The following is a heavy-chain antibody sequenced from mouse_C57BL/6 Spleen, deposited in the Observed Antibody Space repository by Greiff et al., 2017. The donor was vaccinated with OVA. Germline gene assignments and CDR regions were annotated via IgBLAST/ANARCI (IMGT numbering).Heavy chain of an antibody. CDR1: GYTFTSYW. Sequence: VQLQQPGAELVKPGASVKVSCKASGYTFTSYWMHWVKQRPGQGLEWIGRIHPSDGDTNYNQKFKGKATLTVDKSSSTAYMQLSSLTSEDSAVYYCAIEGIDSYYLDYFDYWGQGTTLTVSS. CDR3: AIEGIDSYYLDYFDY. V-gene: IGHV1-74*01. J-gene: IGHJ2*01. CDR2: IHPSDGDT. D-gene: IGHD2-3*01.